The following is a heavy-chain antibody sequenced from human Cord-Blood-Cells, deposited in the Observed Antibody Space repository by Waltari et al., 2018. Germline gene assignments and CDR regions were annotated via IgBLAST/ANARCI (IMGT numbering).Heavy chain of an antibody. Sequence: EVQLVESGGGLVKPGGSLRLYCAASGFTFSSYSMNWVRQAPGKGLEWVSSISSSSSYIYYADSVKGRFTISRDNAKNSLYLQMNSLRAEDTAVYYCATSGPDIVVVPAAIDYWGQGTLVTVSS. D-gene: IGHD2-2*01. V-gene: IGHV3-21*01. CDR2: ISSSSSYI. CDR1: GFTFSSYS. CDR3: ATSGPDIVVVPAAIDY. J-gene: IGHJ4*02.